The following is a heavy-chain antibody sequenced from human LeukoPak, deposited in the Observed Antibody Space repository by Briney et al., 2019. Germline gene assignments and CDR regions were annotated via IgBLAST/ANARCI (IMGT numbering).Heavy chain of an antibody. CDR1: GFTFSSYE. CDR3: AREYYYFDY. Sequence: GSLRLSCAASGFTFSSYEMNWVRQAPGKGLEWVSYISSSGSTIYYADSVKGRFTISRDNAKNSLYLQMNSLRAEDTAVYYCAREYYYFDYWGQGTLVTVSS. V-gene: IGHV3-48*03. J-gene: IGHJ4*02. CDR2: ISSSGSTI. D-gene: IGHD6-6*01.